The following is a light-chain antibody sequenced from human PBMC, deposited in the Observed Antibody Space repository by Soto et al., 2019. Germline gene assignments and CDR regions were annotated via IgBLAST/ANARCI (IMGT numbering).Light chain of an antibody. CDR1: QSVSSY. CDR2: DAS. J-gene: IGKJ1*01. V-gene: IGKV3-11*01. Sequence: EIGLTQSPATLSLTPGERATLSCRASQSVSSYLAWYQQKPGQAPRLLIYDASNRATGIPARFSGSGSGTDFTLTISSLEPEDFAVYYCQQRSNWPPKMFGQGTKVEIK. CDR3: QQRSNWPPKM.